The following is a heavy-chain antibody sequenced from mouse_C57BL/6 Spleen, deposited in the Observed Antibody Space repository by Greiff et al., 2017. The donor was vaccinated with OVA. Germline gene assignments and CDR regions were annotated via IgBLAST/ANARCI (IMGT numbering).Heavy chain of an antibody. D-gene: IGHD1-1*01. CDR1: GYTFTDYN. V-gene: IGHV1-18*01. J-gene: IGHJ4*01. CDR3: ARGGDYYGSSYGYYAMDY. Sequence: EVQLQQSGPELVKPGASVKIPCKASGYTFTDYNMDWVKQSHGKSLEWIGDINPNNGGTIYNQKFKGKATLTVDKSSSTAYMELRSLTSEDTAVYYCARGGDYYGSSYGYYAMDYWGQGTSVTVSS. CDR2: INPNNGGT.